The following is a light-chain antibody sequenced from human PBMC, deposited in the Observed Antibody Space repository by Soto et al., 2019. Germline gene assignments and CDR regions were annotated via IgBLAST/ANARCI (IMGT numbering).Light chain of an antibody. CDR2: ATS. J-gene: IGKJ1*01. Sequence: DTQMTQSPFCVSASVGDSVTITCRASQGFSSWLGWYQQTPGKPPKFLISATSRFQTGVPSRFSVSGSGTEFSLTIHNLQPGDFATYYCQQAPATFGQGTKVDIK. CDR1: QGFSSW. CDR3: QQAPAT. V-gene: IGKV1-12*01.